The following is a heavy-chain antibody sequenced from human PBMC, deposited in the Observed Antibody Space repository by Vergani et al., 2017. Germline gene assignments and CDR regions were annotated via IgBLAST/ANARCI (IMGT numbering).Heavy chain of an antibody. CDR2: INPNSGGP. CDR3: ARAQGDCSSTSCYYYMDV. Sequence: QVQLVQSGAEVKKPGASVKVSCKASGYTFTGYYMHWVRQAPGQGLEWMGWINPNSGGPNYAQKFQGRVTMTRDTSISTAYMELSRLRSDDTAVYYCARAQGDCSSTSCYYYMDVWGKXP. V-gene: IGHV1-2*02. CDR1: GYTFTGYY. J-gene: IGHJ6*03. D-gene: IGHD2-2*01.